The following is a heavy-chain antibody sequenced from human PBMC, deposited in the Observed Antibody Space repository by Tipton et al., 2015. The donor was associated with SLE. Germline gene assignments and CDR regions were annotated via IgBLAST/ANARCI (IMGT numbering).Heavy chain of an antibody. D-gene: IGHD3-16*01. CDR2: INNTGTT. J-gene: IGHJ6*02. V-gene: IGHV4-59*01. CDR1: GGSMRSYF. CDR3: ARGPRAPLYYYYYYGLDV. Sequence: TLSLTCNVSGGSMRSYFWSWFRQPPGKRLEWIGYINNTGTTDYNPSLKGRVTISVDTPKKQSSLTLSSVTAADTAVYFCARGPRAPLYYYYYYGLDVWGQGTTVTVSS.